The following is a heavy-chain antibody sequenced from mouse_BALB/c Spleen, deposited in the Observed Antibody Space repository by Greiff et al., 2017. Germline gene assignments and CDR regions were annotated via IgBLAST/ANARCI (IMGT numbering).Heavy chain of an antibody. CDR3: ARGDYGNLFAY. CDR1: GYSITSDYA. D-gene: IGHD2-1*01. V-gene: IGHV3-2*02. CDR2: ISYSGST. J-gene: IGHJ3*01. Sequence: EVQLQQSGPGLVKPSQSLSLTCTVTGYSITSDYAWNWIRQFPGNKLEWMGYISYSGSTSYNPSLKSRISITRDTSKNQFFLQLNSVTTEDTATYYCARGDYGNLFAYWGQGTLVTVSA.